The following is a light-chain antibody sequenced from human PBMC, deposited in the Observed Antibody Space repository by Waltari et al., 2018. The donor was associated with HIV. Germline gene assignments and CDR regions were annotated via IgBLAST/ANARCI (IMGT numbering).Light chain of an antibody. CDR1: SSDVGSYNL. V-gene: IGLV2-23*02. CDR2: EVS. Sequence: QSALTQPASGSGSPGQSITISCTGTSSDVGSYNLVSWYQQNPGKAPKLMIYEVSKRPSGVSNRFSGSKSANTASLTISGFQAEDEADYYCCSYAGSSTTVLFGGGTKLTVL. CDR3: CSYAGSSTTVL. J-gene: IGLJ2*01.